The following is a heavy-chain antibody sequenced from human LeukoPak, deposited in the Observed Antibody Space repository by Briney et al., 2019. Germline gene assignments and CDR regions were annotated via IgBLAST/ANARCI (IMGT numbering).Heavy chain of an antibody. D-gene: IGHD3-10*01. CDR2: ISYDGSNK. CDR1: GVTFSSYG. J-gene: IGHJ6*02. V-gene: IGHV3-30*18. Sequence: PGGSLRLSCAASGVTFSSYGMHWVRQAPGKGLEWVAVISYDGSNKYYADSVKGRFTISRDKSKNTLYLQTNSLRAEDTAVYYCAKERRSYYGSGISYGMDVWGQGTTVTVSS. CDR3: AKERRSYYGSGISYGMDV.